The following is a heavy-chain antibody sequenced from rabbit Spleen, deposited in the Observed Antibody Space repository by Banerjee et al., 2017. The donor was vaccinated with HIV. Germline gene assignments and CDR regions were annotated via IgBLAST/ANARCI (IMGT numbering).Heavy chain of an antibody. CDR1: GFSFSSNYY. J-gene: IGHJ4*01. V-gene: IGHV1S40*01. D-gene: IGHD8-1*01. CDR2: IYTAGGGRT. Sequence: QSLEESGGDLVKPGASLTLTCTASGFSFSSNYYMHWVRQAPGKGLEWIACIYTAGGGRTWYASWAKGRFIISKTSSTTVTLQMTSLTAADTATYFCARDGDSNNYNAFNLWGQGTLVTFS. CDR3: ARDGDSNNYNAFNL.